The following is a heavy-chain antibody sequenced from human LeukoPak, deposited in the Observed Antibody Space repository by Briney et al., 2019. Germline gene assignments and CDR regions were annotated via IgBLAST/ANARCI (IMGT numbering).Heavy chain of an antibody. D-gene: IGHD6-19*01. CDR2: ISSSSSYI. J-gene: IGHJ4*02. V-gene: IGHV3-21*01. Sequence: GGSLRLSCTASGFTFGDYAMSWFRQAPGKGLEWVSSISSSSSYIYYADSVKGRFTISRDNAKNSLYLQMNSLRAEDTAVYYCARFRLVLGVESFDYWGQGTLVTVSS. CDR1: GFTFGDYA. CDR3: ARFRLVLGVESFDY.